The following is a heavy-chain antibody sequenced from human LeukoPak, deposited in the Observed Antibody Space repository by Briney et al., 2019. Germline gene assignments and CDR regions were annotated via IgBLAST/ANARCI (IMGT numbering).Heavy chain of an antibody. J-gene: IGHJ4*02. CDR3: ARNENSCWGYFDY. CDR2: IRQDGGLK. Sequence: PGGSLRLSCTASGFTFSSYWMSWVRQAPGKGLEWVANIRQDGGLKHYVDSVKGRFTISRDNAENSLYLQMNSLRAEDTAVYYCARNENSCWGYFDYWGQGTLVTVSS. CDR1: GFTFSSYW. V-gene: IGHV3-7*03. D-gene: IGHD5-12*01.